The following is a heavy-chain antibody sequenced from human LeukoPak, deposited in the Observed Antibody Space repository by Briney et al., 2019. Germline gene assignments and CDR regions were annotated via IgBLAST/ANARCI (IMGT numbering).Heavy chain of an antibody. D-gene: IGHD5-12*01. CDR2: IGISSGNT. Sequence: GSLRLSCAASGFNFIDYSMNWVRQAPGKGLEWISYIGISSGNTKYADSVKGRFTISRDKSRNSLYLQMNSLRVEDTAVYYCARDHRYAFDNWGHGTLVTVSS. CDR3: ARDHRYAFDN. J-gene: IGHJ4*01. V-gene: IGHV3-48*01. CDR1: GFNFIDYS.